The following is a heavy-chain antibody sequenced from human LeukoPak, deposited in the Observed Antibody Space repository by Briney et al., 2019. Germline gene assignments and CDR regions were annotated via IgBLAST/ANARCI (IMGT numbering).Heavy chain of an antibody. D-gene: IGHD2-2*02. CDR1: GYTFTGYY. Sequence: GASVKVSCKASGYTFTGYYIHWVRQAPGQGLEWMGWINPNSGGTNYAQKFQGGVTMTRDTSISTAYMELSRLRSDDTAVYYCARDRDCSSTSCYSWFDPWGQGTLVTVSS. V-gene: IGHV1-2*02. CDR2: INPNSGGT. CDR3: ARDRDCSSTSCYSWFDP. J-gene: IGHJ5*02.